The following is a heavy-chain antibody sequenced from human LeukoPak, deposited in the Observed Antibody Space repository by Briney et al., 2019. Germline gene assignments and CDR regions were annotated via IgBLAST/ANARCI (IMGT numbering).Heavy chain of an antibody. D-gene: IGHD6-19*01. V-gene: IGHV3-13*01. CDR1: GFTLSRYD. CDR2: IGSAGDI. CDR3: ARENVLAVARTNYYYGMDV. Sequence: GGSLRLSCAASGFTLSRYDMHWVRQATGKGLEWVSTIGSAGDIYYSDSVKGRFTISRENAQNSLYLQMNSLRGGGTAVYYCARENVLAVARTNYYYGMDVWGQGTTVTVSS. J-gene: IGHJ6*02.